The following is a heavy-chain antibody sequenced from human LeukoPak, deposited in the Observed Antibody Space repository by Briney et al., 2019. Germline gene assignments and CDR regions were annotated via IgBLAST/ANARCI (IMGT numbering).Heavy chain of an antibody. V-gene: IGHV4-34*01. CDR1: GGSFSGYY. J-gene: IGHJ4*02. CDR2: INHSGST. Sequence: PSEALSLTCAVYGGSFSGYYWSWIRQPPGKGLEWSGEINHSGSTNCNPSLKSRVTISVDTSKNQFSLKLSSVTAADTAVYYCARGRYSSSFSDYWGQGTLVTVSS. CDR3: ARGRYSSSFSDY. D-gene: IGHD6-13*01.